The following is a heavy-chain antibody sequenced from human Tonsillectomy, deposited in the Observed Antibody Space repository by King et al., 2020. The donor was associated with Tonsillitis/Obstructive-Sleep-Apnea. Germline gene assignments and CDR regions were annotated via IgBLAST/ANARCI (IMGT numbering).Heavy chain of an antibody. D-gene: IGHD2-8*01. J-gene: IGHJ4*02. V-gene: IGHV3-33*01. Sequence: VQLVESGGGVVQPGRSLTLSCAASGFSFSSYGMHWVRQAPGKGLEWVAVIWYDGSNKYYADSVKGRFIISRDNSKNTLYLQMNSLRAEDTAVYYCARDWVALDGSLMWGQGTLVTVSS. CDR2: IWYDGSNK. CDR1: GFSFSSYG. CDR3: ARDWVALDGSLM.